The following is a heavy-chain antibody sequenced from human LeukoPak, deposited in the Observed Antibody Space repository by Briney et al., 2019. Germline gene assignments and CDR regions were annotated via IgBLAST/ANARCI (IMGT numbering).Heavy chain of an antibody. D-gene: IGHD2-2*01. CDR1: GFTFSSYA. J-gene: IGHJ4*02. CDR3: AGCSSTSCYLALDY. V-gene: IGHV3-30-3*01. Sequence: GGSLRLSCAASGFTFSSYAMHWVRQAPGKGLEWVAVISYDGSNKYYADSVKGRFTISRDNSKNTLYLQMNSLRAEDTAVYYCAGCSSTSCYLALDYWGQGTLVTVSS. CDR2: ISYDGSNK.